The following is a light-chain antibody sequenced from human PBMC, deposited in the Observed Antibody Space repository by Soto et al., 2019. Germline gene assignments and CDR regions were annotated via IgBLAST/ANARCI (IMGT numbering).Light chain of an antibody. J-gene: IGLJ1*01. CDR1: SSDVGRYNF. CDR3: CSYADTFYV. CDR2: DVS. Sequence: QSALTQPRSVSGSPGQLVTISCTGTSSDVGRYNFVSWYQQHPGKAPRLIIYDVSKRSSGVPDRFSGSKSGNTASLTISGLQAEDEADYYCCSYADTFYVFGTGTKVTVL. V-gene: IGLV2-11*01.